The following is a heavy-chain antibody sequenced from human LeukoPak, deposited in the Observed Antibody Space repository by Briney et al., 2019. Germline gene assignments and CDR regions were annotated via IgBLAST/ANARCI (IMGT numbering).Heavy chain of an antibody. Sequence: ASVKVSCKASGYTFTGYYMHWVRQAPGQGLEWMGWINPNSGGTNYAQKFQGWVTMTRDTSISTAYMELSRLRSDDMAVYYCARGPDTAMVTRAFYYYYYGMDVWGQGTTVTVSS. CDR2: INPNSGGT. J-gene: IGHJ6*02. V-gene: IGHV1-2*04. CDR1: GYTFTGYY. CDR3: ARGPDTAMVTRAFYYYYYGMDV. D-gene: IGHD5-18*01.